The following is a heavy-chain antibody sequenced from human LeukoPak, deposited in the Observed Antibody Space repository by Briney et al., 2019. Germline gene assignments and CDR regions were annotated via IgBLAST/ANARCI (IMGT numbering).Heavy chain of an antibody. J-gene: IGHJ4*02. CDR1: GFTFSSCP. D-gene: IGHD2-2*01. V-gene: IGHV3-30-3*01. Sequence: GRSLGLSCAASGFTFSSCPMHWVRQAPGKGLEWVAVISYDGSNKYYADSVKGRFTISRDNSKNTLYLQMNSLRAEDTAVYYCARGAPYCSSISCYVDYWGQGTLVTVSS. CDR3: ARGAPYCSSISCYVDY. CDR2: ISYDGSNK.